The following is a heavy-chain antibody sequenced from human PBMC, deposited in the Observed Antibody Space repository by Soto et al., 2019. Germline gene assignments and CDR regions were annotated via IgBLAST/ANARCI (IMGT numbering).Heavy chain of an antibody. Sequence: EVQLVESGGGLVQPGGSLRLSCAASGFTFRDHYMAWVRQAPGKGLEWVGRIRNKANSYTTEYAASVKGRYTISRDDSENSLYLQMNSLKTEDTAVYYCTPIVLFWLGGYRPIDYWGQGTLVSVSS. V-gene: IGHV3-72*01. CDR2: IRNKANSYTT. D-gene: IGHD3-10*01. J-gene: IGHJ4*02. CDR3: TPIVLFWLGGYRPIDY. CDR1: GFTFRDHY.